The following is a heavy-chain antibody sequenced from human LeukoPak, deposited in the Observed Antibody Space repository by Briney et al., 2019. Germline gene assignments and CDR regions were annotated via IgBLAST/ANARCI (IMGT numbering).Heavy chain of an antibody. CDR2: ISGSAGGT. Sequence: PGGSLRLSYAASRFTISSYAMSWVRQAPGKGLEWVSAISGSAGGTYYADSVKGRLTISRDNCKNTLYMQMSRLRAEDTAVYYCAKARTTDRYCSSTSCKRPYYYYGIDVWGQGTTVTVSS. CDR1: RFTISSYA. J-gene: IGHJ6*02. V-gene: IGHV3-23*01. CDR3: AKARTTDRYCSSTSCKRPYYYYGIDV. D-gene: IGHD2-2*01.